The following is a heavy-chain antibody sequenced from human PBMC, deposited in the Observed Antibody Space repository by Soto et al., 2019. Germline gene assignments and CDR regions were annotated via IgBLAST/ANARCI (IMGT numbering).Heavy chain of an antibody. CDR2: IYYSGST. CDR3: ARESRGVAVAGTSHCFDC. J-gene: IGHJ4*02. CDR1: VGSISSYY. Sequence: LSLPCTVSVGSISSYYWSWIRQPPGKGLEWIGYIYYSGSTNYNPSLKSRVTISVDTSKNQFSLKLTAVTAADTAVYYCARESRGVAVAGTSHCFDCWGQGTLVTAS. V-gene: IGHV4-59*01. D-gene: IGHD6-19*01.